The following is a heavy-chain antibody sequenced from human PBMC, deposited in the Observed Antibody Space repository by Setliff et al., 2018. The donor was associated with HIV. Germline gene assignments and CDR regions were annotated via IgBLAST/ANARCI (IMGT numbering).Heavy chain of an antibody. Sequence: PGESLILSCAASGFSFSSYWMSWVRQAPGKGLEWVANIKQDGSEKYYVDSVRGRFTISRDNAKNSLYLQMNSLRAEDTAVYYCARDATRGGDMDVWAKGTTVTVSS. CDR2: IKQDGSEK. CDR1: GFSFSSYW. J-gene: IGHJ6*03. V-gene: IGHV3-7*01. D-gene: IGHD2-15*01. CDR3: ARDATRGGDMDV.